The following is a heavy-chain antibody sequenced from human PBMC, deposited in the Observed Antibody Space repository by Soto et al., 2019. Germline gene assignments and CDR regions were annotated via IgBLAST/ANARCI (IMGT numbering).Heavy chain of an antibody. Sequence: PSETLSLTCTVSGGSISRGGYYWGWVRQHPGKGLEWIGYIYYSGSTYYNPSLKSRVTISVDTSKNQFSLKLSSVTAADTAVYYCARDPIAVAGTYDYWGQGTLVTVSS. D-gene: IGHD6-19*01. V-gene: IGHV4-31*03. CDR1: GGSISRGGYY. CDR3: ARDPIAVAGTYDY. CDR2: IYYSGST. J-gene: IGHJ4*02.